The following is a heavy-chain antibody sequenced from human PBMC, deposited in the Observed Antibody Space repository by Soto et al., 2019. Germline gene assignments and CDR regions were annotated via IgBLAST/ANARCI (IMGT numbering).Heavy chain of an antibody. D-gene: IGHD1-1*01. J-gene: IGHJ4*02. V-gene: IGHV2-5*02. CDR3: AHRRGGVDWNDADFDF. Sequence: GSAPTLVNPTETLTLTCSFSGFSLTGSPVGVGWIRQPPGKALECLALIYWDDDKRYSPSLRSRLAGTKDTSKNQVVLTMTNVDPMDTATYYCAHRRGGVDWNDADFDFCGEGALVTVSS. CDR1: GFSLTGSPVG. CDR2: IYWDDDK.